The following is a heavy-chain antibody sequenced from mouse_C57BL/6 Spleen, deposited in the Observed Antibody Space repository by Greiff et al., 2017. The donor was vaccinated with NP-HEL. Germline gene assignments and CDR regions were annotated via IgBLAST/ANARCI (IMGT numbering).Heavy chain of an antibody. CDR3: AREALRRIAWFAY. J-gene: IGHJ3*01. D-gene: IGHD2-4*01. CDR2: IDPSDSYT. V-gene: IGHV1-59*01. Sequence: QVQLQQPGAELVRPGTSVKLSCKASGYTFTSYWMHWVKQRPGQGLEWIGVIDPSDSYTNYNQKFKGKATLTVDTSSSTAYMQLSSLTSEDSAVYYCAREALRRIAWFAYWGQGTLVTVSA. CDR1: GYTFTSYW.